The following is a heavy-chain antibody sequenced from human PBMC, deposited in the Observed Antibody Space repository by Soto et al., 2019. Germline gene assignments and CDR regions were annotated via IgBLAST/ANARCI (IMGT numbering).Heavy chain of an antibody. CDR3: ARDPPPYSSSSGWFDP. J-gene: IGHJ5*02. D-gene: IGHD6-6*01. CDR2: IGTAGDT. V-gene: IGHV3-13*01. CDR1: GFTFSSYD. Sequence: GGSLRLSCAASGFTFSSYDMHWVRQATGKGLEWVSAIGTAGDTYYPGSVKGRFTISRENAKNSLYLQMNSLRAGDTAVYYCARDPPPYSSSSGWFDPWGQGTLVTVSS.